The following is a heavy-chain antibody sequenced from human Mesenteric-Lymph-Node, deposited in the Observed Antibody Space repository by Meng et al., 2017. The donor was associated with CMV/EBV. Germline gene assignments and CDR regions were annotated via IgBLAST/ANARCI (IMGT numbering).Heavy chain of an antibody. J-gene: IGHJ6*02. V-gene: IGHV4-39*01. Sequence: GSLRLSCTVSGGSISSSSYYWGWIRQPPGKGLEWIGSIYYSGSTYYNPSLKSRVTISVDTSKNQFSLKLSSVTAADTAVYYCARGLIEWFGELLYGGSLGGMDVWGQGTTVTVSS. D-gene: IGHD3-10*01. CDR1: GGSISSSSYY. CDR3: ARGLIEWFGELLYGGSLGGMDV. CDR2: IYYSGST.